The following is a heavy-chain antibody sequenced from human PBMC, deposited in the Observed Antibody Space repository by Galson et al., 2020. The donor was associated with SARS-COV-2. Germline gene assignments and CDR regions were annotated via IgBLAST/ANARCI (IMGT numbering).Heavy chain of an antibody. V-gene: IGHV4-39*01. CDR1: GGSISSRSYY. J-gene: IGHJ3*02. CDR3: ASPIEMKYGSIEGAFDI. Sequence: SETLSLTCTVSGGSISSRSYYWGWIRQPPGRGLEWIGSIYSSGNTLYNPSLKSRFTIFVDTSKSQFSLRLRSVTAADTAVYYCASPIEMKYGSIEGAFDIWGQGTMVTVSS. CDR2: IYSSGNT. D-gene: IGHD6-13*01.